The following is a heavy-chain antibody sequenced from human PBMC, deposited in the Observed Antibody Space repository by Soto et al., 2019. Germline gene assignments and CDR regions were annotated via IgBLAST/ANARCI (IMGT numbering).Heavy chain of an antibody. CDR1: GGCISSGYYG. Sequence: PLSLTGSVAGGCISSGYYGWSWIRQPPGKGLEWIGNIYYSGNTYYNPSLKSRLIISIETSKNQFYLKVGSVTAADTDVYYCASSSLYGMDGWGQGTTVTVSS. CDR2: IYYSGNT. J-gene: IGHJ6*02. CDR3: ASSSLYGMDG. V-gene: IGHV4-30-4*01.